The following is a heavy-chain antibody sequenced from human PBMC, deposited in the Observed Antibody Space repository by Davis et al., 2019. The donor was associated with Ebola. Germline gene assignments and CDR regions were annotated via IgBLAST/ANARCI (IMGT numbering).Heavy chain of an antibody. J-gene: IGHJ4*02. Sequence: PGGSLRLSCKGSGYSFTSYWISWVRQMPGKGLEWMGRIDPSDSYTNYSPSFQGHVTISADKSISTAYLQWSSLKASDTAMYYCARGFPYYYDSSGYYPFDYWGQGTLVTVSS. CDR2: IDPSDSYT. D-gene: IGHD3-22*01. CDR3: ARGFPYYYDSSGYYPFDY. V-gene: IGHV5-10-1*01. CDR1: GYSFTSYW.